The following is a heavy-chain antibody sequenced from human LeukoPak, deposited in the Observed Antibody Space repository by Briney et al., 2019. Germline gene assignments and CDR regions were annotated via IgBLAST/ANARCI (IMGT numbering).Heavy chain of an antibody. CDR3: ASSAAGLAY. CDR2: IYYSGST. D-gene: IGHD6-13*01. V-gene: IGHV4-59*08. Sequence: SSETLSLTCTVSGGSISSYYWSWIRQPPGKRLEWIGYIYYSGSTNYNPSLKGRVTISVDTSKSQFSLKLSSVTAADTAVYYCASSAAGLAYWGQGTLVTVSS. CDR1: GGSISSYY. J-gene: IGHJ4*02.